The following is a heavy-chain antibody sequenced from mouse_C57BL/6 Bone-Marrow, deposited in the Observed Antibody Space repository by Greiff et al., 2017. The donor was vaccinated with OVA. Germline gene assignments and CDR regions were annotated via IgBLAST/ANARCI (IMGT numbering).Heavy chain of an antibody. V-gene: IGHV10-3*01. Sequence: EVQGVESGGGLVQPKGSLKLSCAASGFTFNTYAMHWVRQAPGKGLEWVARLRSKSSNYATYYADSVKDRFTISRDDSQSMLYLQMNNLKTEDTAMYYCVRGSGYDWYFDVWGTGTTVTVSS. CDR1: GFTFNTYA. CDR3: VRGSGYDWYFDV. J-gene: IGHJ1*03. CDR2: LRSKSSNYAT. D-gene: IGHD2-2*01.